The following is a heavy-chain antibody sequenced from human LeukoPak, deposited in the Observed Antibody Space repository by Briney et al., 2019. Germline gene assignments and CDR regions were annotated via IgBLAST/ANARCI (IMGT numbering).Heavy chain of an antibody. J-gene: IGHJ4*02. D-gene: IGHD5-24*01. V-gene: IGHV4-59*01. CDR1: GGSISSYY. CDR2: IYNSGTT. Sequence: PSETLSLTCTVSGGSISSYYWNWIRQPPGKGLEWIGYIYNSGTTNYNPSLKSRVTISVDTSKNQFSLKLSSVTAADTAVYYCARALTRRDRYNFDYWGQGTLVTVSS. CDR3: ARALTRRDRYNFDY.